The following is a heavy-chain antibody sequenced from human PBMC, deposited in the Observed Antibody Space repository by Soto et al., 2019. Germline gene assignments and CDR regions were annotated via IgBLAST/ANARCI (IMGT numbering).Heavy chain of an antibody. CDR2: IDPSGGST. D-gene: IGHD3-22*01. J-gene: IGHJ4*02. CDR1: GFTFTTYY. V-gene: IGHV1-46*01. CDR3: ARGPYDTTGYYAF. Sequence: QVRLVQSGAEVKKPGASVSISCKTSGFTFTTYYIHWVRQAPGQGLEWMGMIDPSGGSTTYAQKFQGRSTMTSDMSTSTVYREWSSLRSEDTAVYYWARGPYDTTGYYAFWGQGTLVTVAS.